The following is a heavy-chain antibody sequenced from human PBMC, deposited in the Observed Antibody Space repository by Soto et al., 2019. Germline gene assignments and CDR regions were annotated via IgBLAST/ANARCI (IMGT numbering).Heavy chain of an antibody. Sequence: LGCASSGLTVKIYVLDVARQAPGKGLEWVSSISGTGGSTFYAGSAKGRFTISRDNSKNTLFLQMTSLRAEDTAVYYCWKGNSQSGTGDAFDISGQAIIVTV. D-gene: IGHD1-1*01. CDR1: GLTVKIYV. CDR2: ISGTGGST. CDR3: WKGNSQSGTGDAFDI. V-gene: IGHV3-23*01. J-gene: IGHJ3*02.